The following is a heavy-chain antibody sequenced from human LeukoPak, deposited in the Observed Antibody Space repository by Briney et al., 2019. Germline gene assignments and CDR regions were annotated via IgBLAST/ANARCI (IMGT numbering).Heavy chain of an antibody. CDR1: GGSISSGGYY. CDR3: ARQQLSQLYYFDN. CDR2: IYYSGST. J-gene: IGHJ4*02. D-gene: IGHD6-13*01. V-gene: IGHV4-31*03. Sequence: PSETLSLTCTVSGGSISSGGYYWSWIRQHPGKGLEWIGYIYYSGSTYYNPSLKSRVTISVDTSKNQLSLKLSSVTAADTAVYYCARQQLSQLYYFDNWGQGTLVTVSS.